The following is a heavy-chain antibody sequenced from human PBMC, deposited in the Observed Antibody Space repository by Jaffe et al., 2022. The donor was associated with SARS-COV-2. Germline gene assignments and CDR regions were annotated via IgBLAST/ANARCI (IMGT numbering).Heavy chain of an antibody. J-gene: IGHJ4*02. Sequence: EVQLLESGGGLVQPGGSLRLSCVASGFTFSNYVMSWVRQAPGKGLEWVSAISETDGSTYYADSVKGRFTMSRDNSKSTLYLQMNSLRAEDTALYYCAKCGNRVTNFDYWGQGTLVTVSS. V-gene: IGHV3-23*01. CDR3: AKCGNRVTNFDY. D-gene: IGHD6-25*01. CDR2: ISETDGST. CDR1: GFTFSNYV.